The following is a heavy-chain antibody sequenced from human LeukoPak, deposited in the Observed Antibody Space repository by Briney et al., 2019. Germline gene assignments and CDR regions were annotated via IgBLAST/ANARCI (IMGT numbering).Heavy chain of an antibody. CDR2: INHSGCT. V-gene: IGHV4-39*07. CDR1: GGSISSSSYY. D-gene: IGHD3-22*01. CDR3: ARGLSTPRYYYDSSGYYRTYYYYYMDV. Sequence: SETLSLTCTVSGGSISSSSYYWGWIRQPPGKGLEWIGEINHSGCTNYNPSLKSRVTISVDTSKNQFSLKLSSVTAADTAVYYCARGLSTPRYYYDSSGYYRTYYYYYMDVWGKGTTVTVS. J-gene: IGHJ6*03.